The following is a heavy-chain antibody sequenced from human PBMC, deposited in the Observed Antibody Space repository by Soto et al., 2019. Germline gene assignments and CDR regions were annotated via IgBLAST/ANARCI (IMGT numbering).Heavy chain of an antibody. D-gene: IGHD6-19*01. CDR3: ATGMAVPGHFFDS. Sequence: QVQLQQWGAGLLKPSETLSLTCAVYGGSFSGYYWSWIRQPPGKGLEWIGEINHSGSTNYNPSLKRRVSISVDTSKNQFSLKLRSVTAADTATLYYCATGMAVPGHFFDSWGQGTLVTVSS. V-gene: IGHV4-34*01. CDR1: GGSFSGYY. J-gene: IGHJ4*02. CDR2: INHSGST.